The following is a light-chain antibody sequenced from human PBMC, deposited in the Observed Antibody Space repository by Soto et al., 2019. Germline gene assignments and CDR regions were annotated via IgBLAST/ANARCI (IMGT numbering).Light chain of an antibody. Sequence: QSALTQPASVSGSPGQSITISCTGTSSDVGGYNYVSWYQQHPGQAPKLIIYEVVQRPSGVPDRFSGSKSGNTASLTVSGLQAADEADYFCKSYAGSNTYVFGSGTKVTVL. J-gene: IGLJ1*01. CDR2: EVV. CDR1: SSDVGGYNY. CDR3: KSYAGSNTYV. V-gene: IGLV2-8*01.